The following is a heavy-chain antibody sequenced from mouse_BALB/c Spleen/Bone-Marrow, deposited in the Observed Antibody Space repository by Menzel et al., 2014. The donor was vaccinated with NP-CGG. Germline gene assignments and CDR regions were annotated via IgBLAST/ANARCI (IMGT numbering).Heavy chain of an antibody. CDR3: ARSPQRDYAMDY. J-gene: IGHJ4*01. Sequence: VQLQQSGGGLVKPGGSLKLSRAASGFTFSSYAMSWVRQSPEKRLEWVAEISSGGSYTYYPDTVTGRFTISRDNAKNTLYLEMSSLRSEDTAMYYCARSPQRDYAMDYWGQGTSVTVSS. CDR2: ISSGGSYT. D-gene: IGHD3-2*02. V-gene: IGHV5-9-4*01. CDR1: GFTFSSYA.